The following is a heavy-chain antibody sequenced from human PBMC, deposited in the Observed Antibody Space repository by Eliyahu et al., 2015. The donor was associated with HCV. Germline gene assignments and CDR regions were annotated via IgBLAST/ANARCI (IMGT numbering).Heavy chain of an antibody. Sequence: EVQLVESGGGLVQPGGSLRLSXAASGFTFGNXWMHWVRQAPGKGLVWVSRINGDGSSTNYADSVKGRFTISRDNAKNTLYLEMNSLRADDTAMYYCARNTEERGYGHGLFDPWGQGTLVTVSS. CDR2: INGDGSST. D-gene: IGHD5-18*01. V-gene: IGHV3-74*01. CDR3: ARNTEERGYGHGLFDP. CDR1: GFTFGNXW. J-gene: IGHJ5*02.